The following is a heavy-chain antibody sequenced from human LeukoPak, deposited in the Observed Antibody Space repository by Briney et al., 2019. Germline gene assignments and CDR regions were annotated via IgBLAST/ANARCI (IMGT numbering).Heavy chain of an antibody. CDR2: IYYSGST. CDR3: ARELEQQHPGAFDI. D-gene: IGHD6-13*01. J-gene: IGHJ3*02. V-gene: IGHV4-31*03. Sequence: PSQTLSLTCTVSGGSISSGGYYWSWIRQHPGKGLEWIGYIYYSGSTYYNPSLKSRATISVDTSKNQFSLKLSSVTAADTAVYYCARELEQQHPGAFDIWGQGTMVTVSS. CDR1: GGSISSGGYY.